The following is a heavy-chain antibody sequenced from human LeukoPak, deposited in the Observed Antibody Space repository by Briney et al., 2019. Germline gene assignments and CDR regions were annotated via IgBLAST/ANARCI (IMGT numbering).Heavy chain of an antibody. V-gene: IGHV4-31*03. CDR2: IYYSGST. D-gene: IGHD3-22*01. Sequence: SETLSLICTVSGGSISSGGYYWSWIRQHPGKGLEWIGYIYYSGSTYYNPSLKSRVTISVDTSKNQFSLKLSSVTAADTAVYYRARGSYDSSGYYYGYWGQGTLVTVSS. J-gene: IGHJ4*02. CDR1: GGSISSGGYY. CDR3: ARGSYDSSGYYYGY.